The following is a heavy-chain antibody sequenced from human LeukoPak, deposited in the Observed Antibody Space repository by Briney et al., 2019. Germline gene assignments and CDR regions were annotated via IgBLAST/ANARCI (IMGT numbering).Heavy chain of an antibody. CDR1: GYTFTSYC. V-gene: IGHV1-46*01. CDR3: ARDPSRYCSGGSCYYFDY. CDR2: INPSGGST. D-gene: IGHD2-15*01. Sequence: ASVKVSCKASGYTFTSYCMHWVRQAPGQGLEWMGIINPSGGSTSYAQKFQGRVTMTRDTSTSTVYMELSSLRSEDTAVYYCARDPSRYCSGGSCYYFDYWGQGTLVTVSS. J-gene: IGHJ4*02.